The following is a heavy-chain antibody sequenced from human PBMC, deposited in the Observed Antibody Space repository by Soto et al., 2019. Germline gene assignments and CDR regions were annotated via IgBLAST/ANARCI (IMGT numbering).Heavy chain of an antibody. CDR3: AREVRPYYYDSSGYYDY. Sequence: SETLSLTCTVSGGSISSYYWSWIRQPPGKGLEWIGYIYYSESTNYNPSLKSRVTISVDTSKNQFSLKLSSVTAADTAVYYCAREVRPYYYDSSGYYDYWGQGTLVTVSS. D-gene: IGHD3-22*01. V-gene: IGHV4-59*01. J-gene: IGHJ4*02. CDR2: IYYSEST. CDR1: GGSISSYY.